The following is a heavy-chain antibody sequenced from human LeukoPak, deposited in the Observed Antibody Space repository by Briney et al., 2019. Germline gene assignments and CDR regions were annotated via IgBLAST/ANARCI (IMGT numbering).Heavy chain of an antibody. CDR3: AGLFSGYDHGRDAFDI. V-gene: IGHV4-59*03. D-gene: IGHD5-12*01. Sequence: KSSETLSLTCTVSGDSISRYYWSWIRQSPGKGLEWIGYYSGISNYNPSLKSRVTVSVDTSKNQVSLKLRSVTAADTAVYYCAGLFSGYDHGRDAFDIWGQGIMVTVSS. CDR2: YSGIS. J-gene: IGHJ3*02. CDR1: GDSISRYY.